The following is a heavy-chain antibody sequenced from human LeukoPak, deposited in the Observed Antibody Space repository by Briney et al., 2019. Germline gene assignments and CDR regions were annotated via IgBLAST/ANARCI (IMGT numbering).Heavy chain of an antibody. J-gene: IGHJ2*01. CDR1: GGSISSGGYS. D-gene: IGHD5-24*01. CDR2: IYHSGST. CDR3: ARDISNRDGYNWQIYWYFDL. Sequence: SETLSLTCAVSGGSISSGGYSWGWLRQPPGKGLEWLGYIYHSGSTYYNPSLKSRVTISVDRSKNQFSLKLSSVTAADTAVYYCARDISNRDGYNWQIYWYFDLWGRGTLVTVSS. V-gene: IGHV4-30-2*01.